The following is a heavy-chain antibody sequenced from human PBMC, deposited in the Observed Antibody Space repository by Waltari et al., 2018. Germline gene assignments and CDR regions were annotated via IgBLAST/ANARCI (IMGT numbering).Heavy chain of an antibody. CDR3: ARDGQYYYDSSGYAFDI. V-gene: IGHV3-21*01. CDR2: ISSSSYI. D-gene: IGHD3-22*01. J-gene: IGHJ3*02. CDR1: GFTFSSYS. Sequence: EVQLVESGGGLVKPGGSLRLSCAASGFTFSSYSMNWVRQAPGKGLEWVSSISSSSYIDYADSVKGRFTISRDNAKNSLYLQMNSLRAEDTAVYYCARDGQYYYDSSGYAFDIWGQGTMVTVSS.